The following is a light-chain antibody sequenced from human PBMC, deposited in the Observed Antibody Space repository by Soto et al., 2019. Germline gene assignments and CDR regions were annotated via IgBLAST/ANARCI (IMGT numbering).Light chain of an antibody. CDR3: QRYGTSPWT. V-gene: IGKV3-20*01. Sequence: EIVLTQSPGTLSLSPGERATLSCRASQSVSSSYLAWYQQKPGQSPRLLIYGATRRATGIPDRFSGSGSGTDFTFTISRLEPEDFAVYYCQRYGTSPWTFGQGTRVEIK. J-gene: IGKJ1*01. CDR1: QSVSSSY. CDR2: GAT.